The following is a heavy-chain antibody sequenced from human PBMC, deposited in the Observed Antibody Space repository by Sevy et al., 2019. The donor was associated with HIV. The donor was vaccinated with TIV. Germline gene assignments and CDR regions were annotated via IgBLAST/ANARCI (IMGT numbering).Heavy chain of an antibody. CDR3: ASSGWSLYYFDY. V-gene: IGHV3-43*01. D-gene: IGHD6-19*01. Sequence: GGSLRLSCAASGFTFDDYTMHWVRQAPGKGLEWVSLISWDGGSTYYADSVKGRFTISRDNSKNSLYLQMNSLRTEDTALYFWASSGWSLYYFDYWGQGTLVTVSS. CDR1: GFTFDDYT. J-gene: IGHJ4*02. CDR2: ISWDGGST.